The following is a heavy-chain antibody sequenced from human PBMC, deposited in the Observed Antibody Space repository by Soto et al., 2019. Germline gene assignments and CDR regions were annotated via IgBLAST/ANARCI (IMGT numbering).Heavy chain of an antibody. J-gene: IGHJ3*02. D-gene: IGHD4-17*01. CDR3: ARRYGRAFDI. V-gene: IGHV4-39*01. CDR2: IYNSGST. Sequence: SETLSLTCTVSGGSISSSSYYWGWIRQPPGKGLEWIGSIYNSGSTYYNPSLKSRVTISVDTSKNHFSLKLSSVTAADTAVYYCARRYGRAFDIWGQGTMVTVSS. CDR1: GGSISSSSYY.